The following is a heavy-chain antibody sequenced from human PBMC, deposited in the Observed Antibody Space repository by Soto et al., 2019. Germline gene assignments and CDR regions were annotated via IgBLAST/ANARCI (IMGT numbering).Heavy chain of an antibody. CDR3: ARQGSTADYAFDI. D-gene: IGHD2-21*01. J-gene: IGHJ3*02. CDR2: IYPGDSDT. Sequence: GESLKISCKGSGYSFTSYWIGWGRQMPGKGLEWMGIIYPGDSDTRYSPSFQGQVTISADKSISTAYLQWSSLKASDTAMYYCARQGSTADYAFDIWGQGTMVTVSS. V-gene: IGHV5-51*01. CDR1: GYSFTSYW.